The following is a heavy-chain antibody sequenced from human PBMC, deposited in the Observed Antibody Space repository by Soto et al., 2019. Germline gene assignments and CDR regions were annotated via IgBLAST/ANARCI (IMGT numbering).Heavy chain of an antibody. CDR2: INHSGST. CDR1: GGSFSGYY. CDR3: ARGRGPRFLEWLLIDY. Sequence: TSETLSLTCAVYGGSFSGYYWSWIRQPPGKGLEWIGEINHSGSTNYNPSLKSRVTISVDTSKNQFSLKLSSVTAADTAVYYCARGRGPRFLEWLLIDYWGQGTLVTVSS. D-gene: IGHD3-3*01. J-gene: IGHJ4*02. V-gene: IGHV4-34*01.